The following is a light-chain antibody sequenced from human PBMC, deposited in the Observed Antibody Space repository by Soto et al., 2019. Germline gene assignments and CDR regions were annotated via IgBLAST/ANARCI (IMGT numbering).Light chain of an antibody. Sequence: QSVLTQPASVSGSPGQSITISCTGASSDVGSYNYVSWYQQYPGKAPKRMLFEVSARPSGVSNRFSGSKSGNTASLTISGLQAEDEADYYCSSYTSSSSLVFGTGTKV. CDR3: SSYTSSSSLV. CDR2: EVS. V-gene: IGLV2-14*01. CDR1: SSDVGSYNY. J-gene: IGLJ1*01.